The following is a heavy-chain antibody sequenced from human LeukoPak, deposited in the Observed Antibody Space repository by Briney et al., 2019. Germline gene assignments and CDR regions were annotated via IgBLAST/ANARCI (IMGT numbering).Heavy chain of an antibody. CDR2: INTNSGGT. CDR3: ARDSGSFFNWFDS. J-gene: IGHJ5*01. CDR1: GYTFTGYY. D-gene: IGHD2-15*01. V-gene: IGHV1-2*02. Sequence: ASVKVSCKASGYTFTGYYMHWVRQAPGQGLEWMGWINTNSGGTNYAQKFQGRVTMTRDRYISTAYMELSRLRSDDTAVYYCARDSGSFFNWFDSWGQASLVTVSS.